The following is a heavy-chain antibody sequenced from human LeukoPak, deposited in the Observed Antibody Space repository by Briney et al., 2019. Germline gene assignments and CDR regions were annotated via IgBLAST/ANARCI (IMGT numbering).Heavy chain of an antibody. CDR1: GGSISSYY. CDR2: IFYTGST. Sequence: SETLSLTCTVSGGSISSYYWSWIRQPPRKGLEWIGYIFYTGSTNYNPSLKSRVTISVDTSKNQFSLKLSSVTAADTAVYYCARASAGQPYYYYYGMDVWGKGPRSPSPQ. V-gene: IGHV4-59*01. D-gene: IGHD3-3*01. CDR3: ARASAGQPYYYYYGMDV. J-gene: IGHJ6*01.